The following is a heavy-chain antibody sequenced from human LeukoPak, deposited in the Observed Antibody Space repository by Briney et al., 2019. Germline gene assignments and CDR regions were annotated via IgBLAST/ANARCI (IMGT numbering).Heavy chain of an antibody. V-gene: IGHV3-33*01. CDR3: ARDRRGFDY. Sequence: GRSLRLSCAASGFTFSSYVMHWVRQAPGKGLEWVAVIWYDGSNKYYADSVKGRFTISRDNSKNTLYLQMNSLRAEDTAVYYCARDRRGFDYWGQGTLVTVSS. J-gene: IGHJ4*02. D-gene: IGHD3-16*01. CDR1: GFTFSSYV. CDR2: IWYDGSNK.